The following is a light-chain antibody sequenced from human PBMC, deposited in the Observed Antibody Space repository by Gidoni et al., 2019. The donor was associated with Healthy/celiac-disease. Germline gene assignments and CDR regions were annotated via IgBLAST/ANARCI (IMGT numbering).Light chain of an antibody. CDR1: QSVSSY. CDR2: DAS. J-gene: IGKJ4*01. CDR3: QQRSNWPPLT. V-gene: IGKV3-11*01. Sequence: EIVLTQSPATLSLSPGERATLSCSASQSVSSYLACYQQKPGQAPRLLIYDASNRATGIPARFSGSGSGTDFKITISSLEHEDCAVYYCQQRSNWPPLTFGGGTKVEIK.